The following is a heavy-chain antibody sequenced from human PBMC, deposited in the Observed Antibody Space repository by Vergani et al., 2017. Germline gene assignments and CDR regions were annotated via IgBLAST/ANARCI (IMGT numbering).Heavy chain of an antibody. CDR1: GDSISSNNC. Sequence: QVQLQESGPGLVKPPGTLSLTCAVSGDSISSNNCWTWVRQPPGKGLEWMGEICHTEDTKYSPSLKSRVSVSLDTSKNRFSLNLTSVTATDTAVYYCARSQGDYWYFDLWGPGSLVTVSS. CDR3: ARSQGDYWYFDL. V-gene: IGHV4-4*03. D-gene: IGHD2-21*01. J-gene: IGHJ2*01. CDR2: ICHTEDT.